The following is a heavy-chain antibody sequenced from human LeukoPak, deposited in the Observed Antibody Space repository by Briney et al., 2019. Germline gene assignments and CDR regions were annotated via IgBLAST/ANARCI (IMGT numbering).Heavy chain of an antibody. Sequence: GGSLRLSCAASGFMFSSYWMSWVRQVPGKGLEWVANIKQDGSEKYYVDSVKGRFTISRDNAKNSLYLQMNSLRDEDTAVYYCARAYSGTYRAGDYWGQGTLVTVSS. J-gene: IGHJ4*02. CDR3: ARAYSGTYRAGDY. CDR1: GFMFSSYW. D-gene: IGHD1-26*01. V-gene: IGHV3-7*01. CDR2: IKQDGSEK.